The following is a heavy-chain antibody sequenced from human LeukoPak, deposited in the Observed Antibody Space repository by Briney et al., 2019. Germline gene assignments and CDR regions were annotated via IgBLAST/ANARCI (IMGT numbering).Heavy chain of an antibody. CDR3: AKEVIVGVSFDY. CDR2: ISGSGDST. V-gene: IGHV3-23*01. CDR1: GFTFSSYA. Sequence: GGSLRLSCAASGFTFSSYAMSWVRQAPGKGLEWVAAISGSGDSTYYADSVKGRFTSSRDNFKNTLYLQMNSLRAEDTAVYYCAKEVIVGVSFDYWGQGTLVTVSS. D-gene: IGHD1-26*01. J-gene: IGHJ4*02.